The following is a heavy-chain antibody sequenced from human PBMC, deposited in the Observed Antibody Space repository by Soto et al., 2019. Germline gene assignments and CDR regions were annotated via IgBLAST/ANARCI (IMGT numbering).Heavy chain of an antibody. V-gene: IGHV1-69*06. CDR3: ARVEWGSSSGWFDP. D-gene: IGHD6-6*01. J-gene: IGHJ5*02. CDR2: IIPIFGTA. Sequence: QVQLVQSGAEVKQPGSSVKVSCKASGGTFSSYAISWVRQAPGQGLEWMGGIIPIFGTANYAQKFQGRVTITADKSTSTAYMELSRLRSEDTAVYYCARVEWGSSSGWFDPWGQGPLVTVSS. CDR1: GGTFSSYA.